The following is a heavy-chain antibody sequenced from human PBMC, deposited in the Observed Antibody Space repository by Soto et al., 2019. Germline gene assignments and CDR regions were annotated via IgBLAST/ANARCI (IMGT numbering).Heavy chain of an antibody. CDR3: ARDRCSSTSCYLGGGYGMDV. Sequence: VASVKVSCKASGYTFTSYGISWVRQAPGQGLEWMGWISAYNGNTNYAQKLQGRVTMTTDTSTSTAYMELRSLRSDDTAVYYCARDRCSSTSCYLGGGYGMDVWGQGTTVTVSS. D-gene: IGHD2-2*01. J-gene: IGHJ6*02. V-gene: IGHV1-18*04. CDR2: ISAYNGNT. CDR1: GYTFTSYG.